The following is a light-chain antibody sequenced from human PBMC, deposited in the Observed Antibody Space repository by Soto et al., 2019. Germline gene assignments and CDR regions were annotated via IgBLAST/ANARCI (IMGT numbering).Light chain of an antibody. CDR3: RQSYSTPWT. V-gene: IGKV1-39*01. CDR1: QSISSY. J-gene: IGKJ1*01. CDR2: AAS. Sequence: DIQMTQSPSSLSASVGDRVNIACRASQSISSYLNWYQQKPGKAPKLLIYAASSLQSGVPSRFSGSGSGTDFTLTISILQPEDFATYYCRQSYSTPWTFGQGTKVEIK.